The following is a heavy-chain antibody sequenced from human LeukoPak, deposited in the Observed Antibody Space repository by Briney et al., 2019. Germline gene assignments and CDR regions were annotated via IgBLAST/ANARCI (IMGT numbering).Heavy chain of an antibody. Sequence: PGGSLRLSCAASGFTFSSYSMNWVRQAPGKGLEWVSYISPSSSTIYYADSVKGRFTISRDNAKNSLYLQMSSLRDEDTALYYCAKDEPTSGSYLGGPYFDYWGQGTLVTVSS. D-gene: IGHD1-26*01. V-gene: IGHV3-48*02. CDR1: GFTFSSYS. J-gene: IGHJ4*02. CDR2: ISPSSSTI. CDR3: AKDEPTSGSYLGGPYFDY.